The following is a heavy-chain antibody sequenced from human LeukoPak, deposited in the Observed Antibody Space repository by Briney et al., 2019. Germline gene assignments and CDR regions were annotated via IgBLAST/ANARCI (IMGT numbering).Heavy chain of an antibody. CDR2: IYYSGST. J-gene: IGHJ3*02. D-gene: IGHD3-22*01. CDR1: GVSITSNY. V-gene: IGHV4-59*08. CDR3: ARRTGDSSGRGAFDI. Sequence: SETLSLTCTVSGVSITSNYWSWIRQPPGKGLEYIGYIYYSGSTNYNPSLKSRVTISVDTSKNQFSLKLSSVTAADTAVYYCARRTGDSSGRGAFDIWGQGTMVTVSS.